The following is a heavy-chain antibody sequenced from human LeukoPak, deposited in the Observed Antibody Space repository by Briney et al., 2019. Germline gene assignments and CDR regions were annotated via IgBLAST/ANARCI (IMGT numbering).Heavy chain of an antibody. D-gene: IGHD3-9*01. CDR3: ASQGYDILTGYHGFDY. CDR2: IYYSGST. CDR1: GGSISSYY. J-gene: IGHJ4*02. Sequence: SETLSLTCTVSGGSISSYYWSWIRQPPGKGLEWIGYIYYSGSTNYNPSLKSRVTISVDTSKNQFSLKLSSVTAADTAVYYCASQGYDILTGYHGFDYWGQGTLVTVSS. V-gene: IGHV4-59*01.